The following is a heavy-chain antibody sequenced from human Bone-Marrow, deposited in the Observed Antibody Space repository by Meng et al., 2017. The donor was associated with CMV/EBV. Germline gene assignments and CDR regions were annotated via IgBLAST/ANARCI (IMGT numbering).Heavy chain of an antibody. CDR3: ARAPYNYDFWSGYYTPSWFDP. D-gene: IGHD3-3*01. Sequence: SETLSLTCTVSGGSISTGDYYWNWVRRPPGKGLEWIGYIFYTGKTHYNPSLKSRLLISAAMSKNQFSLSLSSVTAADTAVYYCARAPYNYDFWSGYYTPSWFDPWGQGTLVTVSS. V-gene: IGHV4-30-4*08. J-gene: IGHJ5*02. CDR1: GGSISTGDYY. CDR2: IFYTGKT.